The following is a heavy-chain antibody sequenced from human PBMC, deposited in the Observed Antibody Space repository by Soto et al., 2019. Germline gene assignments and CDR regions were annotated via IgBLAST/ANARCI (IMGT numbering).Heavy chain of an antibody. D-gene: IGHD6-19*01. Sequence: SETLSLTCAVYGGSFSGYYWSWIRQPPGKGLEWIGEINHSGSTNYNPSLKSRVTISVDTSKNQFSLKLSSVTAADTAVYYCARGGIAVFDYWGQGTLVTVSS. CDR3: ARGGIAVFDY. CDR1: GGSFSGYY. J-gene: IGHJ4*02. V-gene: IGHV4-34*01. CDR2: INHSGST.